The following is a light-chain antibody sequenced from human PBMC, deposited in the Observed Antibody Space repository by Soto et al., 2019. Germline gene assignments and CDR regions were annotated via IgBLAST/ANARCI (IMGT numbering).Light chain of an antibody. Sequence: ELVLTQSPGTLSLSPGERATLSCRASQSVSSSYLAWYQQKPGQAPRLLIYGASSRSTGIPDRFSGSGSWTDFTLTISSLEPEDFSVYYCQQYGSSPMYTFGQGTKLEIK. J-gene: IGKJ2*01. CDR2: GAS. CDR1: QSVSSSY. V-gene: IGKV3-20*01. CDR3: QQYGSSPMYT.